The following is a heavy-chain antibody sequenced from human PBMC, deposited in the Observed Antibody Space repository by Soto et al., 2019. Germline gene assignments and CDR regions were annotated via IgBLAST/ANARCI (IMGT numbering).Heavy chain of an antibody. Sequence: QVQLVQSGAEVKKPGSSVKVSCKASGGTFSSYAISWVRQAPGQGLEWMGGIIPIFGTANYAQKFQGRVXIXAXXSTRTAYMELSSLRSEDTAVYYCAREGIESSSFYRWGQGTLVTVSS. CDR2: IIPIFGTA. CDR3: AREGIESSSFYR. J-gene: IGHJ5*02. CDR1: GGTFSSYA. D-gene: IGHD6-6*01. V-gene: IGHV1-69*14.